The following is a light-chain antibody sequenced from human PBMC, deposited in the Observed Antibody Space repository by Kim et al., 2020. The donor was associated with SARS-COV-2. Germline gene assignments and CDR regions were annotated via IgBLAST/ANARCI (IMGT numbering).Light chain of an antibody. CDR1: QSVSSSY. V-gene: IGKV3-20*01. J-gene: IGKJ2*01. CDR3: QQYGSSPPMYT. CDR2: GAS. Sequence: EIVLTQSPGTLSLSPGERATLSCRASQSVSSSYLAWYQQKPGQAPRLLIYGASSRVTGIPDRFSGSGSGTDFTLTISRLEPEDFAVYYCQQYGSSPPMYTFGQGTKLEI.